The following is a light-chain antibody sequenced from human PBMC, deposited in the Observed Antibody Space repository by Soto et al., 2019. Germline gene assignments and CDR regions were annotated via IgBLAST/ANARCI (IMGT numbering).Light chain of an antibody. Sequence: AAVSVSPGERATLSCRASQSVSSNLAWYQQKPGQAPRLLIYGASTRATVIPARFSGSGSGTEFTLTISSLQSEDFAVYYCQQYNNWHPLTFGGGTKVDI. CDR2: GAS. CDR1: QSVSSN. CDR3: QQYNNWHPLT. V-gene: IGKV3-15*01. J-gene: IGKJ4*01.